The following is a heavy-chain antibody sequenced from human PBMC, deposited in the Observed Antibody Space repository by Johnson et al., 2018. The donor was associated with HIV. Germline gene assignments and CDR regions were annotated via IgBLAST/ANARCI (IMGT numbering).Heavy chain of an antibody. CDR1: GFTFSSYG. CDR3: AKDRGSPGIPAAFDI. J-gene: IGHJ3*02. CDR2: IWYDGSNK. Sequence: QVQLVESGGGVVQPGRSLRLSCAASGFTFSSYGMHWVRQAPGKGLEWVAVIWYDGSNKYYADSVKGRFTISRDNSKSTLFLQMNSLRVDDTALYYCAKDRGSPGIPAAFDIWGQGTMVTVSS. D-gene: IGHD1-26*01. V-gene: IGHV3-33*06.